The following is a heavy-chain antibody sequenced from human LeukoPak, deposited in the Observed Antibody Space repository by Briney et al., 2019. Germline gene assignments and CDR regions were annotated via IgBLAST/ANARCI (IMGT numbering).Heavy chain of an antibody. D-gene: IGHD6-13*01. J-gene: IGHJ4*02. Sequence: GGSLRLSCAASGFTFSSFGMSWVRQAPGKGLEWVSAISGSGVSTYYAHSVKGRFTISRDNAKNSLYLQMNSLRAEDTAVYYCARDLMGIAYRGAFYYWGQGTLVTVSS. CDR2: ISGSGVST. V-gene: IGHV3-23*01. CDR3: ARDLMGIAYRGAFYY. CDR1: GFTFSSFG.